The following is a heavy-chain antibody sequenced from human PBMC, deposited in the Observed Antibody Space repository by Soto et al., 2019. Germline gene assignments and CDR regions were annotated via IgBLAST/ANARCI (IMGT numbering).Heavy chain of an antibody. Sequence: GESLKISCKGSGYIFSNYWIGWVRQMAGKGLEWMGIIYPGDSDTRYSPSFQGQVTFSADKSIGTAYLQWGSLKASDTAIYHCARQSGDYANDAFDIWGQGTMVTVSS. J-gene: IGHJ3*02. D-gene: IGHD4-17*01. CDR3: ARQSGDYANDAFDI. CDR2: IYPGDSDT. V-gene: IGHV5-51*01. CDR1: GYIFSNYW.